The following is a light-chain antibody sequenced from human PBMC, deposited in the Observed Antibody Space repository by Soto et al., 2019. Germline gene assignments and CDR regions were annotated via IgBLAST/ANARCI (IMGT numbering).Light chain of an antibody. CDR2: EGS. CDR3: CSYALSSSYV. CDR1: SGDVGSYSH. Sequence: QSALTQPASVSGSPGQSITIACTGTSGDVGSYSHVSWYQQHPGKAPRLIIYEGSKRPSGVSHRFSASRSDKTASLTISGLQDEDEAAYYCCSYALSSSYVFGTGTKLTVL. J-gene: IGLJ1*01. V-gene: IGLV2-23*01.